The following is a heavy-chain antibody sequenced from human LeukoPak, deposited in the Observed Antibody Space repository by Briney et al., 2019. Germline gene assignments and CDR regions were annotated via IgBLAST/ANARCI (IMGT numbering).Heavy chain of an antibody. Sequence: ASVKVSCKASGYTFTSYGISWVRQAPGQGLEWMGWISAYNGNTNYAQKLQGRVTMTTDTSTSTAYMELRSLRSDDTAVYYCARDEGISSSRFDAFDIWGQGTMVTVSS. CDR3: ARDEGISSSRFDAFDI. D-gene: IGHD6-13*01. CDR2: ISAYNGNT. V-gene: IGHV1-18*01. J-gene: IGHJ3*02. CDR1: GYTFTSYG.